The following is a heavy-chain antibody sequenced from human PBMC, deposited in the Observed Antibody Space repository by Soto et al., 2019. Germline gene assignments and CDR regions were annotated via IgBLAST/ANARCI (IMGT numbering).Heavy chain of an antibody. J-gene: IGHJ3*02. D-gene: IGHD1-1*01. Sequence: TGGSLRLSCAASGFTFSSYGMHWVRQAPGKGLEWVAVIWYDGSNKYYADSVKGRFTISRDNSKNTLYLQMNSLRAEDTAVYYCARDRTGTDAFDIWGQGTMVTVSS. CDR2: IWYDGSNK. CDR3: ARDRTGTDAFDI. CDR1: GFTFSSYG. V-gene: IGHV3-33*01.